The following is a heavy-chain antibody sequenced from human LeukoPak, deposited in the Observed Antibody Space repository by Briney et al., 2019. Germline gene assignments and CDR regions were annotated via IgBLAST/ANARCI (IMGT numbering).Heavy chain of an antibody. Sequence: SETLSLTCTVSGGSISSYYWSWIRQPPGKGLEWIGYIYTSGSTNYNPSLKSRVTISVDTSKNQFSLKLSSVTAADTAVYYCARHGPTYYYYSSGYYYPNDPYYSDYWGQGTLVTVSS. J-gene: IGHJ4*02. D-gene: IGHD3-22*01. V-gene: IGHV4-4*09. CDR1: GGSISSYY. CDR2: IYTSGST. CDR3: ARHGPTYYYYSSGYYYPNDPYYSDY.